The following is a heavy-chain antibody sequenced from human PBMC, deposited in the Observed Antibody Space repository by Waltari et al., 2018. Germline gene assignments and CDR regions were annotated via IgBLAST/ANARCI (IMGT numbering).Heavy chain of an antibody. CDR1: GFTVSSFY. Sequence: VHVEESGGGLMQPGGSLRLSCAASGFTVSSFYMAWVRQAPGRGLEWVSLIYSGEDTYYADSVKGRFTISRDNSKNMVYLQMNSLRADDTAVYYCARETGVAVAGYGLDIWGQGTTVTVSS. V-gene: IGHV3-53*01. J-gene: IGHJ6*02. CDR2: IYSGEDT. CDR3: ARETGVAVAGYGLDI. D-gene: IGHD2-15*01.